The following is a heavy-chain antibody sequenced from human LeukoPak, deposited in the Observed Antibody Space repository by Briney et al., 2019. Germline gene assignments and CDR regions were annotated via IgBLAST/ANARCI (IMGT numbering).Heavy chain of an antibody. CDR1: GYTFTSYY. CDR3: ARGGIAAAGDY. J-gene: IGHJ4*02. D-gene: IGHD6-13*01. V-gene: IGHV1-46*01. Sequence: ASVKVSCKASGYTFTSYYMHWVRQAPGQGLEWMGIINPSGGSTSYAQRFQGRVTMTRDTSKNQFSLKLSSVTAADTAVYYCARGGIAAAGDYWGQGTLVTVSS. CDR2: INPSGGST.